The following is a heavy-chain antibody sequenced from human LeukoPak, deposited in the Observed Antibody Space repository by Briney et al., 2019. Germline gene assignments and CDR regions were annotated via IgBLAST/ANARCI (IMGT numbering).Heavy chain of an antibody. D-gene: IGHD2-2*01. J-gene: IGHJ1*01. CDR2: INPSGGST. V-gene: IGHV1-46*01. Sequence: ASVKVSCKASGGPFSTYAISWVRQAPGQGLEWMGIINPSGGSTSYAQKFQGRVTMTRDTSTSTVYMELSSLRSEDTAVYYCARSIDQGCSSTSCYLFQHWGQGTLVTVSS. CDR1: GGPFSTYA. CDR3: ARSIDQGCSSTSCYLFQH.